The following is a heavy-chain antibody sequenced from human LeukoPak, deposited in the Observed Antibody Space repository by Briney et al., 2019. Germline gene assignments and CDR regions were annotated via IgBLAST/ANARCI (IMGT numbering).Heavy chain of an antibody. J-gene: IGHJ5*02. Sequence: SETLSLTCTVSGGSISSYYWSWIRQPAGKGLEWIGRNHTSGSTNYNPSLKSRVTMSADTSKNQFSLKLSSVTAADTAVYYCAKDINTVGVIRWFDPWGQGTLVTVSS. CDR1: GGSISSYY. CDR2: NHTSGST. D-gene: IGHD3-10*01. V-gene: IGHV4-4*07. CDR3: AKDINTVGVIRWFDP.